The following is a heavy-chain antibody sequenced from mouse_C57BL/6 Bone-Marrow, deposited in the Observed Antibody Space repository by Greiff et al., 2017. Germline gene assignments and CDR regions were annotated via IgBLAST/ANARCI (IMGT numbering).Heavy chain of an antibody. CDR3: ARPYGNLYYAMDY. J-gene: IGHJ4*01. V-gene: IGHV5-12*01. CDR2: ISNGGGST. CDR1: GFTFSDYY. D-gene: IGHD2-1*01. Sequence: EVKLMESGGGLVQPGGSLKLSCAASGFTFSDYYMYWVRQTPEKRLEWVAYISNGGGSTYYPDTVKGRFTISRDNAKNTLYLQMSRLKSEDTAMYYCARPYGNLYYAMDYWGQGTSVTVSS.